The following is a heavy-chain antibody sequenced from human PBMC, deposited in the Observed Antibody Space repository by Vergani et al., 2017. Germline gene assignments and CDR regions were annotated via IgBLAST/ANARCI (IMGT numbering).Heavy chain of an antibody. D-gene: IGHD1-26*01. CDR1: GGTFSSYA. J-gene: IGHJ3*02. Sequence: QVQLVQSGAEVKKPGSSVKVSCKASGGTFSSYAISWVRQAPGQGLEWMGGIIPIFGTANYAQKFQVRVTITADESTSTAYMELSSLRSEDTAVYYCARAWGYSGSYSVAFDIWGQGTMVTVSS. V-gene: IGHV1-69*01. CDR3: ARAWGYSGSYSVAFDI. CDR2: IIPIFGTA.